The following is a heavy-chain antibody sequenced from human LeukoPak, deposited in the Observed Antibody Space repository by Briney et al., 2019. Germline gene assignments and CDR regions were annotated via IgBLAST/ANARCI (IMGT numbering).Heavy chain of an antibody. V-gene: IGHV1-2*02. Sequence: GASVKVSCKASGYVFTGYYMHWVRQAPGQGLVWMGWINPNSGGTKYTQKFQGRVTMTRDTSIAAVYMELSRLKSDDTAVYFCAREYSTGWNDVFDIWGQGTMVTVSS. CDR2: INPNSGGT. CDR3: AREYSTGWNDVFDI. D-gene: IGHD6-19*01. J-gene: IGHJ3*02. CDR1: GYVFTGYY.